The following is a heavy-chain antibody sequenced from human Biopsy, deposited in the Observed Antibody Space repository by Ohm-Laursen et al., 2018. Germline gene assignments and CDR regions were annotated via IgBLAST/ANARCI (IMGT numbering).Heavy chain of an antibody. CDR2: VSGYNGNT. Sequence: GSSVKVSCKASGYSFTSYRISWLRQAPGQGLEWMGWVSGYNGNTNYAQKLQGRVTMTIDTSTSTVYMELRSLRSDDTAVYYCARDYYPYVDYLKDVPLCDSWGQGTLVTVSS. CDR1: GYSFTSYR. CDR3: ARDYYPYVDYLKDVPLCDS. J-gene: IGHJ4*02. D-gene: IGHD4-17*01. V-gene: IGHV1-18*01.